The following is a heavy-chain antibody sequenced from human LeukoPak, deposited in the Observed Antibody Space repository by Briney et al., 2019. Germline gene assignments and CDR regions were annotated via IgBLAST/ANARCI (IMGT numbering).Heavy chain of an antibody. J-gene: IGHJ4*02. CDR1: GYTLTGYY. Sequence: ASVKVSCQASGYTLTGYYMHWVGQAPGQGREGMGWINPNSGGTNYAQKFQGRVTMTRHTSISTAYMDLSRLRSHHTAVYYCARATTRFVVAATLAYWGQGTLLTVSS. CDR2: INPNSGGT. CDR3: ARATTRFVVAATLAY. D-gene: IGHD2-15*01. V-gene: IGHV1-2*02.